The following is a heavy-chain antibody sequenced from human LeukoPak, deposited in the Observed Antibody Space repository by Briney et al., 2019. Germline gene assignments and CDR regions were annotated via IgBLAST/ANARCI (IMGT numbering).Heavy chain of an antibody. J-gene: IGHJ3*02. CDR2: INDSGST. Sequence: SETLSLTCGVYGGSYSGYFWSWIRQPPGKGLEWIGEINDSGSTNFNPSLKSRVTVSVDTAKKQFSLKLSSVTAADTAVYYCAIDYSGNSAAFDIWGQGTTVTVSS. D-gene: IGHD4-23*01. V-gene: IGHV4-34*01. CDR1: GGSYSGYF. CDR3: AIDYSGNSAAFDI.